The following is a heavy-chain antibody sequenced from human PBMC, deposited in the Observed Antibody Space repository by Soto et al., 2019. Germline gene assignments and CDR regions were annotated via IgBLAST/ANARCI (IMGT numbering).Heavy chain of an antibody. CDR2: IYTSGTT. Sequence: SETLSLGCTVSGGSIRGDYWSWIRQPAGKPRGWIGRIYTSGTTNYNPSLKSRVTMSVDTSKKQFSLKLTSLTAADTAVHYCARARTGSAVGFDYWGQGTLVSVSS. D-gene: IGHD6-19*01. V-gene: IGHV4-4*07. J-gene: IGHJ4*02. CDR3: ARARTGSAVGFDY. CDR1: GGSIRGDY.